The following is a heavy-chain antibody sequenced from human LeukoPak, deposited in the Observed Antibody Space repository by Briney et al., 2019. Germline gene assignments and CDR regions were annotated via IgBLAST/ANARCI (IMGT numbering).Heavy chain of an antibody. CDR2: IYYSGST. Sequence: SETLSLTCTVSGGSISSSSYYWGWIRQPPGKGLEWIGSIYYSGSTYYNPSLKSRVTISVDTSKNQFSLKLSSVTAADTAVYYCARVYPPDYGGNGFDPWGQGTLVTVSS. CDR3: ARVYPPDYGGNGFDP. J-gene: IGHJ5*02. CDR1: GGSISSSSYY. D-gene: IGHD4-23*01. V-gene: IGHV4-39*07.